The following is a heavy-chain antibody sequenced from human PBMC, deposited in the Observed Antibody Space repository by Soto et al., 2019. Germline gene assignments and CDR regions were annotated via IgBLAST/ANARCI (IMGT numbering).Heavy chain of an antibody. V-gene: IGHV3-48*02. CDR3: ARDTPQAARPGFDY. Sequence: GGSLRLSCAASGFTFSSYAMNWVRQATGKGLEWVSYISSSSSTIYYADSVKGRFTISRDNAKNSLYLQMNSLRDEDTVVYYCARDTPQAARPGFDYWGQGTLVTVSS. D-gene: IGHD6-6*01. J-gene: IGHJ4*02. CDR1: GFTFSSYA. CDR2: ISSSSSTI.